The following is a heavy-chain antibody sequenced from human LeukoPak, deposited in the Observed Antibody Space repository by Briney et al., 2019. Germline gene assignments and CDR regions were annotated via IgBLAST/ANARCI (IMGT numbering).Heavy chain of an antibody. CDR1: GGSLSGYY. D-gene: IGHD6-13*01. J-gene: IGHJ5*02. Sequence: SETLSLTCAVYGGSLSGYYWSWIRQPPGKGLEWIGEINHSGSTNYNPSLKSRVTISVDTSKNQFSLKLSSVTAADTAVYYCARAPPVDMIAAAASNWFDPWGQGTLVTVSS. V-gene: IGHV4-34*01. CDR3: ARAPPVDMIAAAASNWFDP. CDR2: INHSGST.